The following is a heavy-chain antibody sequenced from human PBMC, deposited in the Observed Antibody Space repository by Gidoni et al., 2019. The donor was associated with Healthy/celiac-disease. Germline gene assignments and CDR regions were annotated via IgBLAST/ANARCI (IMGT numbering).Heavy chain of an antibody. CDR2: IYYSGST. J-gene: IGHJ4*02. D-gene: IGHD5-18*01. CDR3: ARDGDTAMVTLDY. CDR1: GGSISSSSYY. Sequence: QLQLQESGPGLVKPSETLSLTCTVSGGSISSSSYYWGWIRQPPGKGLEWIGSIYYSGSTYYNPSLKSRVTISVDTSKNQFSLKLSSVTAADTAVYYCARDGDTAMVTLDYWGQVTLVTVSS. V-gene: IGHV4-39*01.